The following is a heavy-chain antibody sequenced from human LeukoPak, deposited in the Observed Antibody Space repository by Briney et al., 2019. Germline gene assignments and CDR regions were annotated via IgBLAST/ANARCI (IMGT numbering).Heavy chain of an antibody. CDR1: GDSVSSNSAA. J-gene: IGHJ5*02. D-gene: IGHD1-26*01. CDR3: ARAPVYSGSWQFDP. CDR2: TYYRSKWYN. V-gene: IGHV6-1*01. Sequence: SQTLSLTCAISGDSVSSNSAAWNWIRQSPSRGLEWLGRTYYRSKWYNDYAVSVKSQITINPDTSKNQFSLQLNSVTPEDTAVYYCARAPVYSGSWQFDPWGQGTLVTVSS.